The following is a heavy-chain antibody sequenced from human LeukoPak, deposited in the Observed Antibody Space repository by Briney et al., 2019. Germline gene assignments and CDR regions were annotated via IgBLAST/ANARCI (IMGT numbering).Heavy chain of an antibody. V-gene: IGHV3-23*01. CDR1: GFTFSSYA. J-gene: IGHJ4*02. CDR2: ISGSGGST. CDR3: AKDKNRITIFGVVTTNDY. D-gene: IGHD3-3*01. Sequence: PGGSLRLSCAASGFTFSSYAMSWVRQAPGKGLEWVSAISGSGGSTYYADSVKGRFTISRDDSKNTLYLQMNSLRAEDTAVYYCAKDKNRITIFGVVTTNDYWGQGTLVTVSS.